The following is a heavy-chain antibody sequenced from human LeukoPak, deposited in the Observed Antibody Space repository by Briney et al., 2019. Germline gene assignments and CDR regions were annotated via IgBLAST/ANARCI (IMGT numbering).Heavy chain of an antibody. CDR1: GGSVSSGSYY. J-gene: IGHJ4*02. CDR3: ARSGRAVAGTHY. D-gene: IGHD6-19*01. Sequence: SETLSLTCTVSGGSVSSGSYYWSWIRQPPGKGLEWIGYIYYSGSTNYNPSLKSRVTISVDTSKNQFSLKLSSVTAADTAEYYCARSGRAVAGTHYWGQGTLVTVSS. CDR2: IYYSGST. V-gene: IGHV4-61*01.